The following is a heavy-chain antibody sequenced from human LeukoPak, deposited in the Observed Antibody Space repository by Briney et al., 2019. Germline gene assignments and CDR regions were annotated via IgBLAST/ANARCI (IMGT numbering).Heavy chain of an antibody. CDR3: ARDTAAAAGMGLDY. CDR2: IYYSGCT. J-gene: IGHJ4*02. CDR1: GGSISSYY. D-gene: IGHD6-13*01. V-gene: IGHV4-59*01. Sequence: KPSETLSLTCTVSGGSISSYYWSWIRQPPGKGLEWIGYIYYSGCTNYNPSLKSRVTISVDTSKNQFSLKLSSVTAADTAVYYCARDTAAAAGMGLDYWGQGTLVTVSS.